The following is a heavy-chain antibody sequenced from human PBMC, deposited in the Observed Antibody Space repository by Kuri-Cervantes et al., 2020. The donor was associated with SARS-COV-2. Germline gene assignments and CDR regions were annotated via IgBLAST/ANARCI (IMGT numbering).Heavy chain of an antibody. CDR2: IYYSGST. J-gene: IGHJ6*03. V-gene: IGHV4-31*02. CDR1: GGSISSGGYY. CDR3: ATRSYYYYYMDV. Sequence: SCTVSGGSISSGGYYWSWIRQHPGKGLEWIGYIYYSGSTYYNPSLKSRVTISVDTSKNQFSLKLSSVTAADTAVYYCATRSYYYYYMDVWGKGTTVTVSS.